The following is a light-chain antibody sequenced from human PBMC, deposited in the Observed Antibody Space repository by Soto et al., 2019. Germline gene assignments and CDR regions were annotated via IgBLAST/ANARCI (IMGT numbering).Light chain of an antibody. CDR2: KAS. V-gene: IGKV1-5*03. CDR3: QQYNSYWT. Sequence: DIQMTQSPSTLSASVGDRVTITCRASQSISSWLAWYQQKPGKAPKLLLSKASSLESGVPSRFSGSGSGTEFTLTISSLQPDDFATYYCQQYNSYWTFGQGTKVEIK. CDR1: QSISSW. J-gene: IGKJ1*01.